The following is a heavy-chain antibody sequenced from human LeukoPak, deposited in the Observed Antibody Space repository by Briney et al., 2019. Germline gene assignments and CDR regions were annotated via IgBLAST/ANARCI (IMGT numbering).Heavy chain of an antibody. D-gene: IGHD6-6*01. Sequence: GGSLRLSCAASGFTFSNYGMHWVRQAPGKGLEWVAFIRYDGSNKYYADSVKGRFTISRDSFKNTLFLQMNSLRAEDTAVYYCAKDRDSSISAFYFDHWGQGTLVTVSS. CDR1: GFTFSNYG. CDR3: AKDRDSSISAFYFDH. J-gene: IGHJ4*02. CDR2: IRYDGSNK. V-gene: IGHV3-30*02.